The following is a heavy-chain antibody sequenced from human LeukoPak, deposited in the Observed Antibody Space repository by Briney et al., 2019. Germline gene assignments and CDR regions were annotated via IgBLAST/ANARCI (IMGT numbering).Heavy chain of an antibody. V-gene: IGHV3-74*01. CDR2: INSDGSST. D-gene: IGHD4-17*01. CDR1: GFSFSNYW. Sequence: PGGSLRLSCAASGFSFSNYWMHWVRQAPGKGLVWVSRINSDGSSTTYADSVKGRFTISRDNAKNSLYLQMNSLRAEDTAVYYCARDRAPAWTTTVTTLALWFDPWGQGTLVTVSS. CDR3: ARDRAPAWTTTVTTLALWFDP. J-gene: IGHJ5*02.